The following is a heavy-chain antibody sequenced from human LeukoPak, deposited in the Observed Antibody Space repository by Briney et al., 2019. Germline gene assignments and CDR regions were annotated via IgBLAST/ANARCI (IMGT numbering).Heavy chain of an antibody. J-gene: IGHJ4*02. Sequence: GGSLRLSCAASGFTFSSYAMHWVRQAPGKGLEYVSAISSNGGSTYYANSVKGRFTISRDNSKNTLYLQMGSLRAEDMAVYYCARSHPGGRGYSRYYFDYWGQGTLVTVSS. V-gene: IGHV3-64*01. CDR3: ARSHPGGRGYSRYYFDY. CDR2: ISSNGGST. D-gene: IGHD2-15*01. CDR1: GFTFSSYA.